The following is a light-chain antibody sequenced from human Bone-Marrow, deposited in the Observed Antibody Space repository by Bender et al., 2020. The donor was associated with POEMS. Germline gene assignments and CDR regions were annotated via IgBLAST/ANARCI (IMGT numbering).Light chain of an antibody. CDR3: SSYRGNNMDVV. Sequence: QSALAQPASVSAPPGQSITISCTGTTSDVGGYNYVSWYQQHLGKAPKLIIYDVTTRPSGVSDRFSGSKSGNTASLTISGLQAEDEADYYCSSYRGNNMDVVFGGGTKLTVL. J-gene: IGLJ2*01. V-gene: IGLV2-14*03. CDR1: TSDVGGYNY. CDR2: DVT.